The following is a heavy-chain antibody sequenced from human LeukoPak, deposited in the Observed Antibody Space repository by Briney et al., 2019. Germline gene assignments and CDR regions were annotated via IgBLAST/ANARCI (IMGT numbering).Heavy chain of an antibody. V-gene: IGHV3-74*01. Sequence: GQTLTLSCAASGFTLSIYCMHYVRQAPGKGRVWVSRLTEDGSRTDYADSVKGRFTIPRDNAKNTVSLHMNSLRPEDTAMYYCVRSFSGSREFWGQRLRVSVSS. CDR2: LTEDGSRT. D-gene: IGHD3-10*01. J-gene: IGHJ4*02. CDR1: GFTLSIYC. CDR3: VRSFSGSREF.